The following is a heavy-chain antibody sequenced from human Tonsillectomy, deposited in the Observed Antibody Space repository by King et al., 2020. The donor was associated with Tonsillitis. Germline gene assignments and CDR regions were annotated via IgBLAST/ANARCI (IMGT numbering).Heavy chain of an antibody. Sequence: VQLVESGGGLVQPGGSLRLSCAASGFTFSNYAMSWVRQAPGKGLEWVSAISGSGGFTYYADSVKGRFSISRYNSKNTLYLQMNSLRAEDTAVYYCANLGGGIYYNDYWGQGTLVTVSS. CDR2: ISGSGGFT. J-gene: IGHJ4*02. CDR3: ANLGGGIYYNDY. CDR1: GFTFSNYA. D-gene: IGHD3-16*01. V-gene: IGHV3-23*04.